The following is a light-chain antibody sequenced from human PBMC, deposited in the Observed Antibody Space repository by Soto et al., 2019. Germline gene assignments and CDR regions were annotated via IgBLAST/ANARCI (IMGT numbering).Light chain of an antibody. CDR3: VSFTTSTTYV. CDR2: DVA. J-gene: IGLJ1*01. Sequence: QSVLTQPASVSASPGQSITISCTGTSSDVGGSNFVSWYQQHPGKPPKLIIYDVATRPSGVSNRFSGSKSGSTASLIISRLQTEDEADYYCVSFTTSTTYVFGRGTKLTVL. CDR1: SSDVGGSNF. V-gene: IGLV2-14*03.